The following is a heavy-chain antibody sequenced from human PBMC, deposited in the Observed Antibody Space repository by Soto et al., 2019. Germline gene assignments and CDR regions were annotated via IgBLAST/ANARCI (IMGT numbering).Heavy chain of an antibody. CDR1: GFTFSSYG. J-gene: IGHJ6*02. V-gene: IGHV3-30*18. CDR3: AKDFRDWLLYSYGFYYYYGMDV. CDR2: ISYDGSDK. D-gene: IGHD5-18*01. Sequence: GGSLRLSCAASGFTFSSYGMHWVRQAPGKGLEWGAVISYDGSDKYYADSVKGRFTISRDNSKITLYLQMNSLRAEDTAVYYCAKDFRDWLLYSYGFYYYYGMDVWGQGTTVTVSS.